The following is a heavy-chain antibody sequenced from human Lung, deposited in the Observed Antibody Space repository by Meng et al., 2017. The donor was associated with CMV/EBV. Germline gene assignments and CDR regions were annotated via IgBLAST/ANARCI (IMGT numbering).Heavy chain of an antibody. J-gene: IGHJ1*01. CDR1: GLTFRDAW. D-gene: IGHD2-2*01. Sequence: SCSVSGLTFRDAWMSWVRQAPGKGLEWVGRFKTNTGAGTMDYAAPVKGRFTISRDISKNTLYLQMDSLKTEDTGMYYCIWHTTTSCYFELGGPGKXVTVSS. CDR2: FKTNTGAGTM. V-gene: IGHV3-15*01. CDR3: IWHTTTSCYFEL.